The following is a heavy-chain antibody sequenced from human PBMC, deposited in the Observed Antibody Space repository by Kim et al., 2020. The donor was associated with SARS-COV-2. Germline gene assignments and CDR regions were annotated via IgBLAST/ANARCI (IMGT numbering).Heavy chain of an antibody. CDR3: AKEGLGLLWFGELSQDAFDI. V-gene: IGHV3-23*01. D-gene: IGHD3-10*01. Sequence: RFTISRDNSKNTLYLQMNSLRAEDTAVYYCAKEGLGLLWFGELSQDAFDIWGQGTMVTVSS. J-gene: IGHJ3*02.